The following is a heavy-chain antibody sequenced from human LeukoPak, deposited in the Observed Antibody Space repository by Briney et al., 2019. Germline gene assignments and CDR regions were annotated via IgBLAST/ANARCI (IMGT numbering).Heavy chain of an antibody. CDR3: ARGKRLRGYDYYGMDV. J-gene: IGHJ6*02. CDR1: GYTFTSYD. V-gene: IGHV1-8*01. Sequence: ASVKVSCKASGYTFTSYDINWVRQATGQGLEWMGWMNPNSGNTGYAQKFQGRVTMTRNTSISTAYMELSSLRSEDTAVYYCARGKRLRGYDYYGMDVWGQGTTVTVSS. CDR2: MNPNSGNT. D-gene: IGHD6-25*01.